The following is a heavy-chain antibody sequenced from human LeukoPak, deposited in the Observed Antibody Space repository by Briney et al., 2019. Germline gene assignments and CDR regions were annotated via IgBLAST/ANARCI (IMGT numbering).Heavy chain of an antibody. CDR3: ARYSSTWCFDY. CDR1: GGSFSGYY. J-gene: IGHJ4*02. V-gene: IGHV4-34*01. D-gene: IGHD6-13*01. Sequence: SETLSLTCAVYGGSFSGYYWSWIRQPPGKGLEWIGDINHSGSTNYNPSLKSRVTISVDTSKNQFSLKLSSVTAADTAVYYCARYSSTWCFDYWGQGTLVTVSS. CDR2: INHSGST.